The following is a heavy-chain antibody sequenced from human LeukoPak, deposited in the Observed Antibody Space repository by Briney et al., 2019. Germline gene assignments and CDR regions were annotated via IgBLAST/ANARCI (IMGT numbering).Heavy chain of an antibody. CDR3: ARGGWGGGSDAFDL. Sequence: ASVKASCKASGYTFTDSLLHWVRQAPGQGLEWMAWIHRNDGGTYSAQKFQGRVTTARDTSINTAYMELSGLTSDDTAVYYCARGGWGGGSDAFDLWGQGTMVIVSS. V-gene: IGHV1-2*02. CDR2: IHRNDGGT. CDR1: GYTFTDSL. D-gene: IGHD3-16*01. J-gene: IGHJ3*01.